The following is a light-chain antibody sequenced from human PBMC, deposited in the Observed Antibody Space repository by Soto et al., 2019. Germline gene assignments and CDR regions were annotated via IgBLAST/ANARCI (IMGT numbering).Light chain of an antibody. J-gene: IGKJ1*01. Sequence: DIQMTQSPSTLSASLGDRVTITCRASQSISSWLAWYQQKPGKTPKLLIYKASSLESGAPSRFSGSGSGTEFTLTISSLQPDDFATYHCQQYKSYETFGQGTKVDIK. CDR2: KAS. V-gene: IGKV1-5*03. CDR3: QQYKSYET. CDR1: QSISSW.